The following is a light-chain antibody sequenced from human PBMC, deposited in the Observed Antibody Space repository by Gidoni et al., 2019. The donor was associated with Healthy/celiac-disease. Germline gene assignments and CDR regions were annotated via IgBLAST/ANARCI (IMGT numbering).Light chain of an antibody. J-gene: IGKJ2*01. CDR2: GAS. V-gene: IGKV3-20*01. CDR1: QSVSSSY. Sequence: IVLRQDRGNLSLSPGERATHACRASQSVSSSYLAWYQQKTGQDPRLLIYGASSMATGIPDRFIGSGSGTDFTLTISRLEPEDFAVYYCQQYGSSPLYTFGQGTKLEIK. CDR3: QQYGSSPLYT.